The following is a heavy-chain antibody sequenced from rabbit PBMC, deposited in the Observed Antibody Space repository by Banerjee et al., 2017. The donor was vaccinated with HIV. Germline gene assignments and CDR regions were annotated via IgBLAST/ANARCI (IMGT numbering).Heavy chain of an antibody. J-gene: IGHJ4*01. D-gene: IGHD8-1*01. V-gene: IGHV1S45*01. Sequence: QEQLEESGGDLVKPEGSLTLTCTASGFSFSSYYWICWVRQAPGKGLEWIGCIYPAAGATDYATWVNGRFTISLDNVQNTVFLQMTSLTAADTATYFCARDAGSYYLLDLWGPGTLVTVS. CDR3: ARDAGSYYLLDL. CDR1: GFSFSSYYW. CDR2: IYPAAGAT.